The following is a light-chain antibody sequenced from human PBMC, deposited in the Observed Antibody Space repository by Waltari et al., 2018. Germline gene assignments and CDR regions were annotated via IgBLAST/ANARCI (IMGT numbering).Light chain of an antibody. CDR1: QDIRTY. J-gene: IGKJ2*01. CDR3: QQYNNFPNT. V-gene: IGKV1-33*01. Sequence: DIQMTQSPSSLSASVGDRVTITCQASQDIRTYLNWYQQRPGKAPQLLIYVTSNLETGVPSRFSGSRFGTHFTFTISSLQPEYIAAYYCQQYNNFPNTFGQGTKLRIK. CDR2: VTS.